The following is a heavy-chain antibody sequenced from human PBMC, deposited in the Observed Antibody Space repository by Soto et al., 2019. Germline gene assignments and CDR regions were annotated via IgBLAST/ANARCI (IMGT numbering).Heavy chain of an antibody. D-gene: IGHD2-21*01. J-gene: IGHJ6*02. CDR1: GYTFTSYY. CDR2: INPSGGST. V-gene: IGHV1-46*01. CDR3: ARDPGRGIVDRHIVGPNYYGMDV. Sequence: ASVKVSCEASGYTFTSYYMHWVRQAPGQGLEWMGIINPSGGSTSYAQKFQGRVTMTRDTSTSTVYMELSSLRSEDTAVYYCARDPGRGIVDRHIVGPNYYGMDVWGQGTTVTVSS.